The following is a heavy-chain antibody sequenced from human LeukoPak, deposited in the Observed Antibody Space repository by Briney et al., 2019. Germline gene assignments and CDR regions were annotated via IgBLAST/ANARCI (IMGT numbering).Heavy chain of an antibody. CDR3: ARDLSGSGG. V-gene: IGHV4-34*01. CDR1: GGSFSGYY. D-gene: IGHD1-26*01. J-gene: IGHJ4*02. CDR2: INHSGST. Sequence: ASETLSLTCAVYGGSFSGYYWSWIRQPPGKGPEWIGEINHSGSTNYNPSLKSRVTISVDTSKNQVSLKLSSVTAADTAVYYCARDLSGSGGWGQGTLVTVSS.